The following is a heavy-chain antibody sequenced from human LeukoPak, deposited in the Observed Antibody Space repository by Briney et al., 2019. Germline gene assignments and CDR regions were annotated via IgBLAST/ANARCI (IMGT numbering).Heavy chain of an antibody. J-gene: IGHJ6*03. CDR3: ARDRDRDTGGYYYHMDV. CDR1: GDSISNYY. D-gene: IGHD2-8*02. CDR2: IYYSGST. V-gene: IGHV4-59*01. Sequence: PSETLALTCTVSGDSISNYYWNWIRQTPGQGLEWIGYIYYSGSTMYNPSLKSRVTISVGKSKNQICLLMNSVTAADTAVYYCARDRDRDTGGYYYHMDVWGKGTTVSVS.